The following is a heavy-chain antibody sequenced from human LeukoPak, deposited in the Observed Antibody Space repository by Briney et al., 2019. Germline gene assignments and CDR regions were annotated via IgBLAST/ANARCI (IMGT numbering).Heavy chain of an antibody. CDR3: ARDARVQKWFGELLKTTTYYFDY. J-gene: IGHJ4*02. CDR1: GYSISSGYY. V-gene: IGHV4-38-2*02. CDR2: IYHSGST. D-gene: IGHD3-10*01. Sequence: SETLSLTCTVSGYSISSGYYWGWIRRPPGKGLEWIGSIYHSGSTYYNPSLKSRVTISVDTSKNQFSLKLSSVTAADTAVYYCARDARVQKWFGELLKTTTYYFDYWGQGTLVTVSS.